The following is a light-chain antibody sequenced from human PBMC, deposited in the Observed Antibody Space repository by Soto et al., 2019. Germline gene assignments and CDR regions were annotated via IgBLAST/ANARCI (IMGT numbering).Light chain of an antibody. V-gene: IGLV2-8*01. Sequence: QSALTQPPSASGSPGQSVTISCTGTSSDIGGYDYVSWYQQHPGKAPKLIIYEVNKRPSGVPDRFSGSKSGNTASLIVSGLQAEDEADYYGSSYAGSNNLVFAGGTKLTVL. CDR2: EVN. J-gene: IGLJ3*02. CDR1: SSDIGGYDY. CDR3: SSYAGSNNLV.